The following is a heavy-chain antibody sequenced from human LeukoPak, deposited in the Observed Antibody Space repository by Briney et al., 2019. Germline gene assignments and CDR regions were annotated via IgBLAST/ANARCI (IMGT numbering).Heavy chain of an antibody. CDR3: YLYGDRVERDDY. V-gene: IGHV1-69*05. D-gene: IGHD4-17*01. CDR2: IIPIFGTA. CDR1: GGTFSSYA. J-gene: IGHJ4*02. Sequence: GASVKVSCKASGGTFSSYAISWGRQAPGQGLEWMGGIIPIFGTANYAQKFQGRVTITTDESTSTAYMELSSLSSEDTAVYYCYLYGDRVERDDYRGQGTLVTVSS.